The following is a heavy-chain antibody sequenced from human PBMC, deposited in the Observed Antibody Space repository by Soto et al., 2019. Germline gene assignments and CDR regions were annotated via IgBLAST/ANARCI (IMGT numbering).Heavy chain of an antibody. V-gene: IGHV4-59*01. CDR2: IYYSGST. CDR3: ARGYSAYAHFDS. D-gene: IGHD5-12*01. CDR1: GGSISSYY. Sequence: QVQLQESGPGLVKPSETLSLTCTVSGGSISSYYWSWIRQPPGKGLEWIGYIYYSGSTNYNPSLKSRVTISVDTSKDQFSLNLSSVTAADTAVYYCARGYSAYAHFDSWGQGTLVTVSS. J-gene: IGHJ4*02.